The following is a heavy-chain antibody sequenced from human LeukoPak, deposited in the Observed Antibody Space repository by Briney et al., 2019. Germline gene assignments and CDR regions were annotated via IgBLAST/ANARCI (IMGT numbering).Heavy chain of an antibody. J-gene: IGHJ3*02. D-gene: IGHD3-22*01. Sequence: GGSLRLSCAASGFTFSSYSMNWVRQAPGKGLEWVSSISSSSSYIYYADSVKGRFTISRDNAKNSLYLQMNSLRAEDTAVYYCASSDYDSSQDAFDIWGQGTMVTVSS. V-gene: IGHV3-21*01. CDR2: ISSSSSYI. CDR1: GFTFSSYS. CDR3: ASSDYDSSQDAFDI.